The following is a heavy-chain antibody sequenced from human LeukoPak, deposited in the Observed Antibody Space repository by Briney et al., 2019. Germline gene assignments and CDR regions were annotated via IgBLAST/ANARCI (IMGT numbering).Heavy chain of an antibody. CDR2: ISSSSYI. D-gene: IGHD3-10*01. Sequence: PGGSLRLSCAASGFTFSSYSMNWVRQAPGKGLEWVSSISSSSYIYYADSVKGRFTISRDNAKNSLYLQMNSLRAEDTAVYYCATMVRGVIIPIDYWGRGTLVTVSS. CDR3: ATMVRGVIIPIDY. J-gene: IGHJ4*02. V-gene: IGHV3-21*01. CDR1: GFTFSSYS.